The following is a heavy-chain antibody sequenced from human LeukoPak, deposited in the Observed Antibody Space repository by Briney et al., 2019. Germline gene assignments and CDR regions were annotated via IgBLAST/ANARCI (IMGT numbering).Heavy chain of an antibody. CDR1: GGSLSGYY. CDR2: INHSGST. J-gene: IGHJ3*02. V-gene: IGHV4-34*01. D-gene: IGHD2-2*01. Sequence: SHTLSLTCAVYGGSLSGYYWSWIRQPPGNGLECIGEINHSGSTNYNPSLKSRVTISVDTSKNQFSLKLSSVTAADTAVYYCATGEGAVPAAIGAFDIWGQGTMVAVSS. CDR3: ATGEGAVPAAIGAFDI.